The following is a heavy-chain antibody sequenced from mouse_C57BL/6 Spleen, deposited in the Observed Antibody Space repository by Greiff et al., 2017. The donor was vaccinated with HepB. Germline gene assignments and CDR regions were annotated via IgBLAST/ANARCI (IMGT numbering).Heavy chain of an antibody. V-gene: IGHV1-82*01. CDR1: GYAFSSSW. J-gene: IGHJ3*01. CDR3: ARAPYGSSYSPFAY. Sequence: QVQLQQSGPELVKPGASVKISCKASGYAFSSSWMNWVKQRPGKGLEWIGRIYPGDGDTNYNGKFKGKATLTADKSSSTAYMQLSSLTSEDSAVYFCARAPYGSSYSPFAYWGQGTLVTVSA. D-gene: IGHD1-1*01. CDR2: IYPGDGDT.